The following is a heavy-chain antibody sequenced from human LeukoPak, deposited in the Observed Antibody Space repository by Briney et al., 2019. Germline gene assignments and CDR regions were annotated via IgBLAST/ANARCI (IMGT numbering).Heavy chain of an antibody. V-gene: IGHV4-34*01. CDR1: GGSFSGYY. J-gene: IGHJ3*02. CDR3: ARDHPNWGKGFDAFDI. Sequence: PSETLSLTCAVYGGSFSGYYWSWIRQPPGKGLEWIGEINHSGSTNYNPSLKSRVTISVDTSKNQFSLKLRSVTAADTAVYYCARDHPNWGKGFDAFDIWGQGTMVTVSS. D-gene: IGHD7-27*01. CDR2: INHSGST.